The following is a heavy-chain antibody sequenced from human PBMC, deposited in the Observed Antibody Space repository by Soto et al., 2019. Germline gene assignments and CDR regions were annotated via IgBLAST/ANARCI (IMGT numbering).Heavy chain of an antibody. Sequence: GASVKVSCKASGGTFSSYAISWVRQAPGQGLEWMGGIIPIFGTANYAQKFQGRVTITADESTSTAYMELSSLRSEDTAVYYCARDTRYCISTSCYYNWFDPWGQGTLVTVSS. CDR2: IIPIFGTA. J-gene: IGHJ5*02. V-gene: IGHV1-69*13. CDR1: GGTFSSYA. CDR3: ARDTRYCISTSCYYNWFDP. D-gene: IGHD2-2*01.